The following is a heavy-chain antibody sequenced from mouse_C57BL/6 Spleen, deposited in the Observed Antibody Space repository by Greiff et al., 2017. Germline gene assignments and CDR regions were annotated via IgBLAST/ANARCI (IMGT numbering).Heavy chain of an antibody. J-gene: IGHJ3*01. D-gene: IGHD2-3*01. CDR2: IFPGDGDT. Sequence: QVQLQQSGPELVKPGASVKISCKASGYAFSSSWMNWVKQRPGKGLEWIGRIFPGDGDTNYNGKFKGKATLTVDKSSSTAYMQLSSLTSEDSAVYFCARGDGPFCAYWGQGTLVTVSA. CDR3: ARGDGPFCAY. V-gene: IGHV1-82*01. CDR1: GYAFSSSW.